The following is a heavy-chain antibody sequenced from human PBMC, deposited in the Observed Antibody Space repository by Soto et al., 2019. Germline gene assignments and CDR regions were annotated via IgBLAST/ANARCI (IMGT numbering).Heavy chain of an antibody. J-gene: IGHJ4*02. CDR2: IYYSGST. CDR1: GGSISSSSYY. Sequence: KPSETLSLTCTVSGGSISSSSYYWGWIRQPPGKGLEWIGSIYYSGSTYYNPSLKSRVTISVDTSKNQFSLKLSSVTAADTAVYYCARHWLMGGYSGYDYVGGFDYWGQGTLVTVSS. CDR3: ARHWLMGGYSGYDYVGGFDY. V-gene: IGHV4-39*01. D-gene: IGHD5-12*01.